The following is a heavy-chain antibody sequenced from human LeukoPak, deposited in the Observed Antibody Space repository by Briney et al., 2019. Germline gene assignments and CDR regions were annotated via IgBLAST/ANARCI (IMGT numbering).Heavy chain of an antibody. V-gene: IGHV4-59*01. D-gene: IGHD6-19*01. CDR2: IFYSGST. CDR3: ATGAGWYSN. CDR1: GGSLSDSY. Sequence: PSETLSLTCTVPGGSLSDSYWSWLRQPPGEGLEWIGYIFYSGSTNYNPSLRSRVTISLDTSKNQFSLRLTSVTAADTAVYYCATGAGWYSNWGQGTLVTVPS. J-gene: IGHJ4*02.